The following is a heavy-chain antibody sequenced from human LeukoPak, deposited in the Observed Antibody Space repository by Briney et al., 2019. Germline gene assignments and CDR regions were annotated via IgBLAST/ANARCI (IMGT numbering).Heavy chain of an antibody. V-gene: IGHV3-15*07. CDR2: IKSKTDGGTT. Sequence: GSLRLSCGASGFTFSNAWVNWVRQAPGKGVEGVGRIKSKTDGGTTDYAAPVKGRFTISRDDSKNTLYLQMNSLKTEDTAVYYCARRGESASYGDYRFDYWGQGTLVTVSS. CDR3: ARRGESASYGDYRFDY. J-gene: IGHJ4*02. D-gene: IGHD4-17*01. CDR1: GFTFSNAW.